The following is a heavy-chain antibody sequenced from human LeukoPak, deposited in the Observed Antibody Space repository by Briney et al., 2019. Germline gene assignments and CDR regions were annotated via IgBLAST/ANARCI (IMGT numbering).Heavy chain of an antibody. CDR3: ARVGRRFLEWSLDV. V-gene: IGHV1-69*04. Sequence: EASVKVSCKASGGTFSSYAISWVRQAPGQGLEWMGRIIPIFGIANYAQKFQGRVTITADKSTSTAYMELSSLRSEDTAVYYCARVGRRFLEWSLDVWGQGTTVTVSS. CDR1: GGTFSSYA. D-gene: IGHD3-3*01. CDR2: IIPIFGIA. J-gene: IGHJ6*02.